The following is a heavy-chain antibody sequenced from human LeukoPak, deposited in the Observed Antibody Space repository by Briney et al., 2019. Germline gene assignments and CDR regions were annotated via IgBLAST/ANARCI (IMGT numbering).Heavy chain of an antibody. CDR2: ISSSGSTI. D-gene: IGHD4-17*01. CDR1: GFSFSDYY. Sequence: PGGSLRLSCAASGFSFSDYYMSWIRQAPGKGLEWVSYISSSGSTIYYADSVKGRFTISRDNAKSSLYLQMNSLRAEDTAVYYCAREVGDYQLGYYYMDVWGKGTTVTVSS. J-gene: IGHJ6*03. V-gene: IGHV3-11*04. CDR3: AREVGDYQLGYYYMDV.